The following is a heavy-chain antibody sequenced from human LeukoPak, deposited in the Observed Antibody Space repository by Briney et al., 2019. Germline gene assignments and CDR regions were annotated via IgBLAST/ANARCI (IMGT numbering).Heavy chain of an antibody. J-gene: IGHJ5*02. CDR1: GFTFSSYG. Sequence: GRSLRLSCAASGFTFSSYGMHWVRQAPGKGLEWVAVIWYDGSNKYYAASVKGRFTISRDNSKNTLYLQMNSLRAEDTAVYYCAREYATTYYYDSSGYQDNWFDPWGQGTLVTVSS. V-gene: IGHV3-33*01. CDR2: IWYDGSNK. D-gene: IGHD3-22*01. CDR3: AREYATTYYYDSSGYQDNWFDP.